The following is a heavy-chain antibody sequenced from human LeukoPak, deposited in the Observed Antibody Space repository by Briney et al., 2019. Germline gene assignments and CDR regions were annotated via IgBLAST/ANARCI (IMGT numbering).Heavy chain of an antibody. Sequence: GGSLRLSCAASGFTFSGSVMHCVRQASGKCLEWVARIRTKANHYTTAFAASVKGRFTISRDDSKNTAYLQVNSLRTEYTAVYYCTSLKGDSSYYGMDVWGQGTTVTVSS. V-gene: IGHV3-73*01. CDR1: GFTFSGSV. CDR3: TSLKGDSSYYGMDV. J-gene: IGHJ6*02. CDR2: IRTKANHYTT.